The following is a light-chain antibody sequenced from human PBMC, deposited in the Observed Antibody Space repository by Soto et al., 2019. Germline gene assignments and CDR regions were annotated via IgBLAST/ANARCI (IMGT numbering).Light chain of an antibody. CDR2: GNS. CDR1: SSNIGAGYD. Sequence: QSVLTQPPSVSGAPGQRVTISCTGSSSNIGAGYDVHWYQQLPGTAPKLLIYGNSNRPSGVPDRFSGSKSGTSASLAITGLQAEDEADYYCQSYGSSLSGYVSGTGPKLTVL. CDR3: QSYGSSLSGYV. J-gene: IGLJ1*01. V-gene: IGLV1-40*01.